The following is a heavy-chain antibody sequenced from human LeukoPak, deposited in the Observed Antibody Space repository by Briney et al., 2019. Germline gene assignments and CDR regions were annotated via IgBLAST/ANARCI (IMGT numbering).Heavy chain of an antibody. CDR2: INPSGDGT. D-gene: IGHD3-16*01. Sequence: PGGSLRLPCAASGFTYSHYAMRWVRQSPGKGLECVSAINPSGDGTYYADSVKGRFTISRDNSKNTLYLQMSSLRAEDTAVYYCAKVFAVYYFDCWGQGALVTVSS. V-gene: IGHV3-23*01. CDR1: GFTYSHYA. J-gene: IGHJ4*02. CDR3: AKVFAVYYFDC.